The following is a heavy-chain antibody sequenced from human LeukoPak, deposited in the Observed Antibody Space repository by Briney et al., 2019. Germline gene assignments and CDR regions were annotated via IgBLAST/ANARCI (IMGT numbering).Heavy chain of an antibody. Sequence: QPGGSLRLSCAASGFTFSSYAMSWVRQAPGKGLEWVSAISGSGGSTYYADSVKGRFTISRDNSKNTLYLQMNSLRAEDTAVYYCAKDNHYSPHYYYYMDVWGKGTTVTVSS. D-gene: IGHD4-11*01. CDR2: ISGSGGST. CDR3: AKDNHYSPHYYYYMDV. V-gene: IGHV3-23*01. CDR1: GFTFSSYA. J-gene: IGHJ6*03.